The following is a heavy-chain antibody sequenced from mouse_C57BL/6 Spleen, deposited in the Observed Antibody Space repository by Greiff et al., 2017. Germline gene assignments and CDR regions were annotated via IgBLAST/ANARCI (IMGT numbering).Heavy chain of an antibody. CDR3: TRDRETAQALAWFAY. J-gene: IGHJ3*01. CDR2: ISSGGDYI. CDR1: GFTFSSYA. D-gene: IGHD3-2*02. Sequence: EVKVVESGEGLVKPGGSLKLSCAASGFTFSSYAMSWVRQTPEKRLEWVAYISSGGDYIYYADTVKGRFTISRDNARNTLYLQMSSLKSEDTAMYYCTRDRETAQALAWFAYWGQGTLVTVSA. V-gene: IGHV5-9-1*02.